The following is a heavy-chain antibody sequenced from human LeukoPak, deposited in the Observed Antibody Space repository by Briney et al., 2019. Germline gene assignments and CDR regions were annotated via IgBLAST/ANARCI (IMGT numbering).Heavy chain of an antibody. J-gene: IGHJ4*02. CDR3: ARALYYYDSSGPLPLK. CDR1: GGSISSYY. V-gene: IGHV4-59*01. Sequence: PSETLSLTCTVSGGSISSYYWGWIRQPPGKGLEWIGYIFYSGSTNYNPSLKGRVTISVDTSKNQFSLNLSSVTAADTAAYYCARALYYYDSSGPLPLKWGQGTLVTVSS. D-gene: IGHD3-22*01. CDR2: IFYSGST.